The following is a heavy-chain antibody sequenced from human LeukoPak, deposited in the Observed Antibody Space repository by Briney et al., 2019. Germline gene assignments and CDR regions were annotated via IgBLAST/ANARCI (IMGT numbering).Heavy chain of an antibody. Sequence: ASVKVSCKASGYTFTSYGISWVRQAPGQGLEWMGWINTNTGNPTYAQGFTGRFVFSLDTSVSTAYLQISSLKAEDTAVYYCARGGTSDYGDPDWYFDLWGRGTLVTVSS. CDR3: ARGGTSDYGDPDWYFDL. V-gene: IGHV7-4-1*02. J-gene: IGHJ2*01. CDR2: INTNTGNP. CDR1: GYTFTSYG. D-gene: IGHD4-17*01.